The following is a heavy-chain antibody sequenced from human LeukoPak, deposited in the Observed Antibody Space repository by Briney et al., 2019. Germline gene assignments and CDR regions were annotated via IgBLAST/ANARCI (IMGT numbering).Heavy chain of an antibody. CDR1: GGSISSYY. CDR2: IYYSGST. Sequence: TSETLSLTCTVSGGSISSYYWSWIRQPPGKGLEWIGYIYYSGSTNCNPSLKSRVTISVDTSKNQFSLKLSSVTAADTAVYYCARVGMITFGGVIEKYNWFDPWGQGTLVTVSS. CDR3: ARVGMITFGGVIEKYNWFDP. D-gene: IGHD3-16*02. J-gene: IGHJ5*02. V-gene: IGHV4-59*01.